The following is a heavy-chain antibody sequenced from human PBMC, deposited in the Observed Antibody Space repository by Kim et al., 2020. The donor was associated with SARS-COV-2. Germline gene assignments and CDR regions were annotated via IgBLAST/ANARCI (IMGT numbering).Heavy chain of an antibody. Sequence: GESLKISCKGSGYSFTSYWISWVRQMPGKGLEWMGRIDPSDSYTNYSPSFQGHVTISADKSISTAYLQWSSLKASDTAMYYCARSTARGSSSPRYYYYGMDVWGQGTTVTVSS. V-gene: IGHV5-10-1*01. D-gene: IGHD6-6*01. CDR3: ARSTARGSSSPRYYYYGMDV. CDR1: GYSFTSYW. J-gene: IGHJ6*02. CDR2: IDPSDSYT.